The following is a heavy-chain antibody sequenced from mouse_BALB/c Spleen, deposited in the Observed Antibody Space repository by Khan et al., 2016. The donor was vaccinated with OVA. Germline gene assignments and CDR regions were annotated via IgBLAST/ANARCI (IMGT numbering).Heavy chain of an antibody. V-gene: IGHV2-4-1*01. J-gene: IGHJ3*01. Sequence: QVQLKESGPGLVQPSQNLSITCTVSGFSLITYGVHWVRQSPGKGLEWLGVIWSGGSTDYNEAFISRLSISKDNSKSQVFFQMNSLQSDDTAIYYCARSSYRYDFTYWGRGTLVTVSS. CDR3: ARSSYRYDFTY. CDR2: IWSGGST. CDR1: GFSLITYG. D-gene: IGHD2-12*01.